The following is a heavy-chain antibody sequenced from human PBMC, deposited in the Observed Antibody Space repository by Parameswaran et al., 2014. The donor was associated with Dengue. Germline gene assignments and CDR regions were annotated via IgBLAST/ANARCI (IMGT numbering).Heavy chain of an antibody. D-gene: IGHD3-3*01. CDR2: IIPIFGTA. CDR3: ARVDDFWSGYYPHYYYMDV. V-gene: IGHV1-69*01. Sequence: WVRQAPGQGLEWMGGIIPIFGTANYAQKFQGRVTITADESTSTAYMELSSLRSEDTAVYYCARVDDFWSGYYPHYYYMDVWGKGTTVTVSS. J-gene: IGHJ6*03.